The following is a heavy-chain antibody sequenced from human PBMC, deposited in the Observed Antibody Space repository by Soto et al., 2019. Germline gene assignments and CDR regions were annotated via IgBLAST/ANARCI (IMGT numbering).Heavy chain of an antibody. CDR3: ARGLAGCSSTSCQSMDV. J-gene: IGHJ6*02. V-gene: IGHV1-18*01. CDR1: GYTFTSYG. CDR2: ISAYNGNT. Sequence: SVKGSCEASGYTFTSYGISWGRQAPVQGLEWMGWISAYNGNTNYAQKLQGRVTMTTDTSTSTAYMELRRLRSDDTAVYYCARGLAGCSSTSCQSMDVWGQGTTVTVSS. D-gene: IGHD2-2*01.